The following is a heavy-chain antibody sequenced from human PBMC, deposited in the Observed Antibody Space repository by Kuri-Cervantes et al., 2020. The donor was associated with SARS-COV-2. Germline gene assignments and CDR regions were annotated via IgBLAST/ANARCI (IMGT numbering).Heavy chain of an antibody. J-gene: IGHJ3*02. CDR1: GFTFSDYY. CDR3: ARLGSPRSGYHPASFDI. V-gene: IGHV3-11*03. Sequence: GGSLRLSCAASGFTFSDYYMSWIRQAPGKGLEWVSYISSSSNYTNYADSVKGRFTISRDNAKNSLYLQMNSLRAEDTAAYYCARLGSPRSGYHPASFDIWGQGTMVTVSS. D-gene: IGHD3-22*01. CDR2: ISSSSNYT.